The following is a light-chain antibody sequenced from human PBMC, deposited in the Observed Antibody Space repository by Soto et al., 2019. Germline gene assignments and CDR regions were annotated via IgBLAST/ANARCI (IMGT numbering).Light chain of an antibody. Sequence: QSALSQPASVSGSPGQSITLSCAGTSSDVGGYNYVSWYQQHPGKAPKLIIYDVRYRPSGVSNRFSGSKSANTASLTISGLQAEDEADYFCSSYTDTTLVIFGGGTKVTVL. V-gene: IGLV2-14*03. CDR2: DVR. CDR1: SSDVGGYNY. CDR3: SSYTDTTLVI. J-gene: IGLJ2*01.